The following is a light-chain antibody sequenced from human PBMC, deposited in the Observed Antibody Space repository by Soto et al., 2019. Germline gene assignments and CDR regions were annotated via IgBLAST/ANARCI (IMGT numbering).Light chain of an antibody. V-gene: IGKV3-20*01. CDR1: QSVSTNY. CDR2: GAS. CDR3: QQYGSSGT. J-gene: IGKJ1*01. Sequence: EIVLTQSPGTLSLSPGERATLSCRASQSVSTNYLAWYQQTPGHAPRLLIYGASNRASGIPDRFSGSGSGTDFTLTISRLEPEDFAVYYCQQYGSSGTFGQGTKVDIK.